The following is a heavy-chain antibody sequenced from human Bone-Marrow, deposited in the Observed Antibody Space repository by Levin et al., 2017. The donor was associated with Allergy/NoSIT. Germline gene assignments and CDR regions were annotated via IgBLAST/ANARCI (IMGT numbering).Heavy chain of an antibody. CDR2: ISSDGLTT. V-gene: IGHV3-64*01. Sequence: GGSLRLSCAASGFSLSNYAMHWVRQAPGKGLEYVAAISSDGLTTSYANSVKGRFTISRDNSKNTLYLQMSSLRVEDRAVYYCARGAVSDALVFWLDPWGQGTLVTVSS. J-gene: IGHJ5*02. CDR1: GFSLSNYA. CDR3: ARGAVSDALVFWLDP. D-gene: IGHD2-8*01.